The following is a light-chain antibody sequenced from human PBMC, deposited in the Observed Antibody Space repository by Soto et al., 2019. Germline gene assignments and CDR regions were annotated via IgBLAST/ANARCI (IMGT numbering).Light chain of an antibody. V-gene: IGKV3-15*01. CDR2: GAS. CDR3: QQYNNWPET. CDR1: QSVSSN. J-gene: IGKJ2*01. Sequence: EIVMTQSPSTLSVSPGERATLSCRASQSVSSNLAWYQQKPGQAPRLLIYGASTRPTGIPARFSGSGSGTDFTLTISSLQSEDFAVYYCQQYNNWPETFGQGTKLEIK.